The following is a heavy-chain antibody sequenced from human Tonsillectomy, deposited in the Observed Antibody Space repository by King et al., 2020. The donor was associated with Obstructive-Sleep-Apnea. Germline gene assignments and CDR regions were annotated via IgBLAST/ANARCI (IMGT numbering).Heavy chain of an antibody. D-gene: IGHD6-13*01. CDR1: GGSISTGAYS. CDR2: IYYSGST. CDR3: ARDRPSLSSNWYVLDY. Sequence: VQLQESGPGLVKPSQTLSLTCAVSGGSISTGAYSWSWIRQPPGKGLAWIGYIYYSGSTYYNPSLKSRVTMSVDTSKNQVSLKLSSVTAADTAVYYCARDRPSLSSNWYVLDYWGQGTLVTVSS. J-gene: IGHJ4*02. V-gene: IGHV4-30-4*07.